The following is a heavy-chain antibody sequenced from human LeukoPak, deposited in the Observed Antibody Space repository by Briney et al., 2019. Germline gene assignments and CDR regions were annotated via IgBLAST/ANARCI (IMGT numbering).Heavy chain of an antibody. V-gene: IGHV4-61*02. D-gene: IGHD1-26*01. CDR1: GGSTSSGSYY. J-gene: IGHJ4*02. CDR2: IYTSGST. CDR3: ARDGPGRSVYFDY. Sequence: PSQTLSLTCTVSGGSTSSGSYYWRWLRQPAGKGLEWIGRIYTSGSTNYTPSLKSRVTISVDTSKNQFSLKLSSVTAADTAVYYCARDGPGRSVYFDYWGQGTQVTVSS.